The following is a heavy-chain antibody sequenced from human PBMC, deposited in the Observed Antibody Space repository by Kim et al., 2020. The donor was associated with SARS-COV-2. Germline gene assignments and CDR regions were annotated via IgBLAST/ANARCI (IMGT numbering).Heavy chain of an antibody. V-gene: IGHV3-30*18. CDR2: VSDDGAET. Sequence: GGSLRLSCGATGFTFNTHAMHWVRQAPGKGLEWVVFVSDDGAETDYADAVKGRFIISRDNSRTTTYLQMNSLTPEDTAIYYCAKRSGSPGNFDYWGQGT. D-gene: IGHD3-10*01. CDR3: AKRSGSPGNFDY. J-gene: IGHJ4*02. CDR1: GFTFNTHA.